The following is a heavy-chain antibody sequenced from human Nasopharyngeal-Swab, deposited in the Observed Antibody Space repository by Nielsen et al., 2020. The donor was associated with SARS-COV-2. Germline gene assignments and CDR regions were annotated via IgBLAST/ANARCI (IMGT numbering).Heavy chain of an antibody. CDR3: AKGGYSGYDSLDY. D-gene: IGHD5-12*01. Sequence: GGSLRLSCAASGFTFDDYAMHWVRQAPGKGLEWVSVIYSGGSSTYYADSVKGRFTISRDNSKNTLYLQMNSLRAEDTAVYYCAKGGYSGYDSLDYWGQGTLVTVSS. V-gene: IGHV3-23*03. CDR1: GFTFDDYA. CDR2: IYSGGSST. J-gene: IGHJ4*02.